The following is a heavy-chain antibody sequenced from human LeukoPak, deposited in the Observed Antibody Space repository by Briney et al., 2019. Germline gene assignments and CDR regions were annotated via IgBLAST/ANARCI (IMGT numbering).Heavy chain of an antibody. CDR1: GYTFTSYD. V-gene: IGHV1-8*01. Sequence: ASVKVSCKASGYTFTSYDINWVRQATGQGLEWMGWMNPKSGNTGYAQKFQGRVTMTRNTSISTAYMELSSLRSEDTAVYYCARGQVGSSGWYYYYYYGMDVWGQGTTVTVSS. D-gene: IGHD6-19*01. CDR3: ARGQVGSSGWYYYYYYGMDV. CDR2: MNPKSGNT. J-gene: IGHJ6*02.